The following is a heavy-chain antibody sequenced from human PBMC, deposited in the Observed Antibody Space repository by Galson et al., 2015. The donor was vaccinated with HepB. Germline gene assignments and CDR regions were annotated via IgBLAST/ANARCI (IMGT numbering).Heavy chain of an antibody. CDR2: ISAYNGNT. CDR3: AREVRGYSSPFDI. CDR1: GYTFTSYG. V-gene: IGHV1-18*01. D-gene: IGHD6-19*01. J-gene: IGHJ3*02. Sequence: SVKVSCKASGYTFTSYGISWVRQAPGQGLEWMGWISAYNGNTNYAQKLQGRVTITADKSTSTAYMELSSLRSEDTAVYYCAREVRGYSSPFDIWGQGTMVTVSS.